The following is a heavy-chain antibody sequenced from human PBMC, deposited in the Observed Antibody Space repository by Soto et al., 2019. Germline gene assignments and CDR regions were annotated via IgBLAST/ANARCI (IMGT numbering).Heavy chain of an antibody. D-gene: IGHD6-19*01. J-gene: IGHJ3*02. CDR2: LSRSGNTI. Sequence: AGSLRLSCAVSGFTFGDDEVSWIRQAGGKGPESVSILSRSGNTIYDADSVKGRFSISRDNAENSLYLQMESVRVEATDTCFCARSCGRYEAYDFDMWGQGTMVTVSS. CDR3: ARSCGRYEAYDFDM. CDR1: GFTFGDDE. V-gene: IGHV3-11*01.